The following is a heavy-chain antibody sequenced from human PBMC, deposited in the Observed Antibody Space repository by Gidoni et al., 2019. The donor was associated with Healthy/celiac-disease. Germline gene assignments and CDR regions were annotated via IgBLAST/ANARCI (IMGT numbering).Heavy chain of an antibody. CDR3: ASPARPLSAFDY. CDR1: GFTFSSYA. Sequence: EVQLLESGGGLVQPGGSLRLSCAASGFTFSSYAMSWVRQAPGKGLEWVSAISGSGGSTYYADSVQGRFTISRDNSKNTLYLQMNSLRAEDTAVYYCASPARPLSAFDYWGQGTLVTVSS. J-gene: IGHJ4*02. CDR2: ISGSGGST. V-gene: IGHV3-23*01.